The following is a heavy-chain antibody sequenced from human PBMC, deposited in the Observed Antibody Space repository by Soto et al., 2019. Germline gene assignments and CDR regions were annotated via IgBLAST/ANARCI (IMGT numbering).Heavy chain of an antibody. CDR2: IFPGDSDT. Sequence: LGESLKISCKGSGYTLTSHWIGWVRQMPGKGLEWMGIIFPGDSDTRYSPSFQGQVTISADKSINTAYLQWSSLKASGTAMYFCVRHGAYFDYWGQGTLVTVS. J-gene: IGHJ4*02. CDR1: GYTLTSHW. CDR3: VRHGAYFDY. V-gene: IGHV5-51*01. D-gene: IGHD3-16*01.